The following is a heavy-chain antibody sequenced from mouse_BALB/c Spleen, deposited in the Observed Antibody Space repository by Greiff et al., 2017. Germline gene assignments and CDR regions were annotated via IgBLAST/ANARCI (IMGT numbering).Heavy chain of an antibody. J-gene: IGHJ4*01. Sequence: VQLQQSGAELVRSGPSVKLSCSASGFNITDYYMNWVKQRPEHGLEWIGWIDPDNGDNEYAPKFQRKATMTADTSSNTAYLQLSILTSEDTAVYYCASAYYSNDYAMDYWGQGTSVTVSS. CDR2: IDPDNGDN. CDR1: GFNITDYY. V-gene: IGHV14-4*02. D-gene: IGHD2-5*01. CDR3: ASAYYSNDYAMDY.